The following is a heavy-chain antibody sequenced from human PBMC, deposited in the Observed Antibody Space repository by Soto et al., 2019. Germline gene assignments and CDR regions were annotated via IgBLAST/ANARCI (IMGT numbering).Heavy chain of an antibody. CDR1: GGSISSYY. V-gene: IGHV4-59*08. Sequence: SETLSLTCTVSGGSISSYYWSWIRQPPGKGLEWIGYIYYSGSTNYNPSLKSRVTISVDTSKNQFSLKLSSVTAADTAVYYCARQSSGTQRFLEWLPRPFVDWGQGTLVTVSS. CDR2: IYYSGST. CDR3: ARQSSGTQRFLEWLPRPFVD. J-gene: IGHJ4*02. D-gene: IGHD3-3*01.